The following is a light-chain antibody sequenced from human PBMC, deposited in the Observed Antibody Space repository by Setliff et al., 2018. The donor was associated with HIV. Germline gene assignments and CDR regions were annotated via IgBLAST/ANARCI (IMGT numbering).Light chain of an antibody. CDR2: EVT. V-gene: IGLV2-8*01. CDR3: SSYAGTNDLYL. Sequence: QSVLTQPPSASGSPGQSVTISCTGTSNDVGGYNYVSWYQQHPDKSPKLIIYEVTKRPAGVPDRFSGSKSGNTASLSVSGLQAEDEADYYCSSYAGTNDLYLFGTGTKVTVL. J-gene: IGLJ1*01. CDR1: SNDVGGYNY.